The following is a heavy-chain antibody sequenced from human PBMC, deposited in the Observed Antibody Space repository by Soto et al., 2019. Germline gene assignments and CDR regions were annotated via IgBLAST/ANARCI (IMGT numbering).Heavy chain of an antibody. CDR2: IYSGGYT. J-gene: IGHJ4*02. D-gene: IGHD5-12*01. Sequence: PGGSLRLSCAVSGFTVSNNYMSWVRQAPGKGLEGASVIYSGGYTAYGDSVKGRFTISRDNAKSSRYLQMNSLRAEDTAVYYCARAGRSGYDLRYYWGQGARVTVSS. CDR1: GFTVSNNY. CDR3: ARAGRSGYDLRYY. V-gene: IGHV3-53*01.